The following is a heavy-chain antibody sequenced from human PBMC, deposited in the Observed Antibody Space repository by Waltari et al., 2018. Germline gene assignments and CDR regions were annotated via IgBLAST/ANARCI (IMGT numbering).Heavy chain of an antibody. CDR1: GLEFGAED. D-gene: IGHD3-10*01. Sequence: EVRLAESGGGLVKPGGSLRLSLTASGLEFGAEDMNWVRQAPGTGLEWVSSIGGTHSNIFYADSVKGRFTVSRDNAKNSLYLQMDNLRAEDSGLYFCTRDLYGSGGDWFDPWGQGTLVTVSS. J-gene: IGHJ5*02. V-gene: IGHV3-21*03. CDR2: IGGTHSNI. CDR3: TRDLYGSGGDWFDP.